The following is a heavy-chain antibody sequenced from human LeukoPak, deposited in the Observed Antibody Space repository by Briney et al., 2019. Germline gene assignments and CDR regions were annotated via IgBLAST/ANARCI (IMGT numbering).Heavy chain of an antibody. D-gene: IGHD3-3*01. V-gene: IGHV3-48*03. Sequence: GGSLRLSCAASGFTFSSYEMNWVRQAPGKGLEWVSYISSSSSTIYYADSVKGRFTISRDNAKNSLYLQMNSLRAEDTAVYYCARDKGGSGMEWPRLDDAFDIWGQGTMVTVSS. J-gene: IGHJ3*02. CDR3: ARDKGGSGMEWPRLDDAFDI. CDR2: ISSSSSTI. CDR1: GFTFSSYE.